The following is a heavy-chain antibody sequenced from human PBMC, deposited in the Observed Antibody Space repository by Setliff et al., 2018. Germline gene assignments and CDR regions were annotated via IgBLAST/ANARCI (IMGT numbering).Heavy chain of an antibody. Sequence: GASVKVSCKVSGYTFTVYTMNWVRQAPGQGLEWMGWMNPNSGNTGYAQKFQGRVTMTRNTSISTAYMELSSLRSEDTAVYYCARAELLWFGGFDPWGQGTLVTVSS. CDR3: ARAELLWFGGFDP. V-gene: IGHV1-8*02. D-gene: IGHD3-10*01. CDR1: GYTFTVYT. J-gene: IGHJ5*02. CDR2: MNPNSGNT.